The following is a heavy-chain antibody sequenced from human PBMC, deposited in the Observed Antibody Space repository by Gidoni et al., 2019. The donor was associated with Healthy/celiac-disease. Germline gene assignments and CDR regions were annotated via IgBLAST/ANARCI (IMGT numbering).Heavy chain of an antibody. CDR2: ISYDGSNK. D-gene: IGHD6-19*01. J-gene: IGHJ1*01. CDR1: GFTFSSYG. CDR3: AKDRGGYSSGRESEYFQH. V-gene: IGHV3-30*18. Sequence: QVQLVESGGGVVQPGRSLRLSCAASGFTFSSYGLHWVRQAPGKGLEWVAVISYDGSNKYYADSVKGRFTISRDNSKNTLYLQMNSLRAEDTAVYYCAKDRGGYSSGRESEYFQHWGQGTLVTVSS.